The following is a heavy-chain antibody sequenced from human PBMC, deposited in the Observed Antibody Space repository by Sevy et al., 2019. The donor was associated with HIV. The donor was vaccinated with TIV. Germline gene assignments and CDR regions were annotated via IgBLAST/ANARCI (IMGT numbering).Heavy chain of an antibody. CDR1: GFTFGDYA. Sequence: GGSLRLSCTASGFTFGDYAMSWFRQAPGKGLGCVGFIRSKTYGGTTEYAASVKGRFTISRDDSKIIAYLQMNSLKTEDTAVYYCSREGSEGTVAQPDAFDFWGQGTMVTVSS. CDR3: SREGSEGTVAQPDAFDF. V-gene: IGHV3-49*03. J-gene: IGHJ3*01. CDR2: IRSKTYGGTT. D-gene: IGHD4-4*01.